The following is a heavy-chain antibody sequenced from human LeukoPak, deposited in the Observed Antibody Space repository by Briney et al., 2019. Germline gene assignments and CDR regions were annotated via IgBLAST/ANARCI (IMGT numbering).Heavy chain of an antibody. Sequence: GGSLRLSCAASGFTFSSYSMQWVRQAPGKGLEWVSSITSSRTYMYYADSVKGRFTISRYNAKNSLFLQMNSLRAEDTAVYYCAKARYDSSGYYGLDFWGQGTLVAVSS. D-gene: IGHD3-22*01. CDR2: ITSSRTYM. V-gene: IGHV3-21*01. CDR3: AKARYDSSGYYGLDF. J-gene: IGHJ4*02. CDR1: GFTFSSYS.